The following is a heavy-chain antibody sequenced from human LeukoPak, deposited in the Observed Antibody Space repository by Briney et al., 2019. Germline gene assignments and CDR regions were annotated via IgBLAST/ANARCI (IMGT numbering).Heavy chain of an antibody. CDR3: ASGAVTIRVWNMDV. D-gene: IGHD4-11*01. Sequence: AASVKVSCKASGGTFSSYAISWVRRAPGQGLEWMGGIIPIFGTANYAQKFQGRVTITADESTSTAYMELSSLRSEDTAVYYCASGAVTIRVWNMDVWGKGTTVTVSS. V-gene: IGHV1-69*01. CDR1: GGTFSSYA. J-gene: IGHJ6*03. CDR2: IIPIFGTA.